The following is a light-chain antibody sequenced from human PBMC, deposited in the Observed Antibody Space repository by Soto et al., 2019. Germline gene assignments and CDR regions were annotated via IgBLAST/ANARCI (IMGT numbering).Light chain of an antibody. CDR2: GAS. CDR1: QSVSSY. J-gene: IGKJ1*01. V-gene: IGKV3-20*01. Sequence: EIVLTQSPASLSLSPGERATLSCRASQSVSSYLAWYQQKPGQAPRLLIYGASSRATGIPDGFSGSGSGTDFTLTISRLEPEDFAVYYCQQYGSSPLTFGQGTKVDIK. CDR3: QQYGSSPLT.